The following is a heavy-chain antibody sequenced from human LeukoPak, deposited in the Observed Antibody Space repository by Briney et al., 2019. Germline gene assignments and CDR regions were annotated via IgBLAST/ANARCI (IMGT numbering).Heavy chain of an antibody. CDR1: GGSISSSSYY. Sequence: AETLSLTCTVSGGSISSSSYYWGWIRQPPGKGLEWIGSIYYSGSTYYNPSLKSRVTISVDTSKNQFSLKLSSVTAADTAVYYCGTEDLTGYYLNYWGQGTLVTVSS. CDR2: IYYSGST. D-gene: IGHD3-9*01. CDR3: GTEDLTGYYLNY. J-gene: IGHJ4*02. V-gene: IGHV4-39*07.